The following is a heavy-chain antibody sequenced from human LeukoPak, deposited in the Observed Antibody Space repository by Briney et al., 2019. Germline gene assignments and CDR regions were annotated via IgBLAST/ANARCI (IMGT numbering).Heavy chain of an antibody. Sequence: GESLKISCQGSGYSFSSFYIGWVRQLPGKGLEWMGNIFPTDSDTTYSPSFQGQVTMSADKSISTAYLQWSSLKASDTAMYYCATLVGYGSFFDYWGQGTLVTVSS. D-gene: IGHD3-10*01. V-gene: IGHV5-51*01. CDR1: GYSFSSFY. J-gene: IGHJ4*02. CDR3: ATLVGYGSFFDY. CDR2: IFPTDSDT.